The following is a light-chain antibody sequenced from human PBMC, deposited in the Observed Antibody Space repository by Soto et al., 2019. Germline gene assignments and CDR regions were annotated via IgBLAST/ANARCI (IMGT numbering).Light chain of an antibody. V-gene: IGLV2-14*01. J-gene: IGLJ3*02. CDR2: DVS. CDR1: SSDVGGYDY. Sequence: QSALTQPASVSGSPGQSIAISCTGTSSDVGGYDYVSWYQQHPGKAPKLIIYDVSVRPSGVSDRFSGSKSGNTASLTISGLQAEDEADYYCSSYTTSTTRVFGGGTQLTVL. CDR3: SSYTTSTTRV.